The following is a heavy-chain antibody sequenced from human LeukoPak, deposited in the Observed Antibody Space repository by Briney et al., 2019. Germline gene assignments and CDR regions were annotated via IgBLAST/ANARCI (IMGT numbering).Heavy chain of an antibody. V-gene: IGHV3-23*01. J-gene: IGHJ4*02. Sequence: GGSLRLSCAASGFTFSNYAMSWVRQAPGQGLEWVSGISGSAGSTYYADSVKGRFTISRDNAKNSLYLQMNSLRAEDTAVYYCARTYYDFWSGSRNIYYFDYWGQGTLVTVSS. CDR1: GFTFSNYA. D-gene: IGHD3-3*01. CDR3: ARTYYDFWSGSRNIYYFDY. CDR2: ISGSAGST.